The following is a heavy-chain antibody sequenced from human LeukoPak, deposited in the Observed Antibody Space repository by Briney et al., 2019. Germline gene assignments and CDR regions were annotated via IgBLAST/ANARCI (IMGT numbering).Heavy chain of an antibody. CDR2: IYSGGST. J-gene: IGHJ4*02. V-gene: IGHV3-53*01. CDR1: GFTVSSNY. CDR3: ARDGAGRRFFDY. D-gene: IGHD3-10*01. Sequence: PGESLRLSCAASGFTVSSNYMSWVRQAPGKGLEWVSVIYSGGSTYYADSVKGRFTISRDNSKNTLYLQMNSLRAEDTAVYYSARDGAGRRFFDYWGQGTRVTVSS.